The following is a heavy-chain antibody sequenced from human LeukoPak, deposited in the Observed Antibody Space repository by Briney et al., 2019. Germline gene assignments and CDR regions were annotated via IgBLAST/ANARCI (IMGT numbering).Heavy chain of an antibody. Sequence: PSETLSLTCTLSGRSISSGGFYWTWIRQHPGKGLEWIGYIYYSESTHYNPSPNSRVTISVDTSKNQFSLKLSSVTAADTGVYYCARVHRSSYYMRDWFDPWGQGTLVTVSS. CDR1: GRSISSGGFY. J-gene: IGHJ5*02. CDR3: ARVHRSSYYMRDWFDP. D-gene: IGHD3-3*01. CDR2: IYYSEST. V-gene: IGHV4-31*03.